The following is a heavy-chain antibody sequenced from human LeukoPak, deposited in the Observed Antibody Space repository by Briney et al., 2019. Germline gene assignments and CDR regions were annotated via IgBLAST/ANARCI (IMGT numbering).Heavy chain of an antibody. J-gene: IGHJ4*02. CDR1: GFTVSSNH. CDR2: IYTGGLT. D-gene: IGHD2-2*01. CDR3: ARDNAPAGGGLDY. Sequence: GGSLRLSCAASGFTVSSNHMTWVRQAPGKGLEGVSEIYTGGLTFYADSVTGRFTISRDNSKNTVYLQMNSLGVEDTARYYCARDNAPAGGGLDYWGQGTLVTVSS. V-gene: IGHV3-53*01.